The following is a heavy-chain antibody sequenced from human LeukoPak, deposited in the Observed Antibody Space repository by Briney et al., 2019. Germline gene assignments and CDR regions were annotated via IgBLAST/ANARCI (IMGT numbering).Heavy chain of an antibody. CDR1: GFTFSSYS. V-gene: IGHV3-48*01. D-gene: IGHD2-15*01. CDR2: ISSSSSTI. J-gene: IGHJ4*02. Sequence: QTGGSLRLSCAASGFTFSSYSMNWVRQAPGKGLEWVSYISSSSSTIYHADSVKGRFTISRDNAKNSLYLQMNSLRAEDTAMYYCARGWGCSGGSRYYHYWGQGTLVTVSS. CDR3: ARGWGCSGGSRYYHY.